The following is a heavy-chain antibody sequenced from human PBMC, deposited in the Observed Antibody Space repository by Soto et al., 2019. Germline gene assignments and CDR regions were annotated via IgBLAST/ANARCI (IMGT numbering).Heavy chain of an antibody. CDR3: ARAQTPTESDF. CDR1: GYTFINYG. Sequence: QIQLVQSEGEVRQPGASVKVSCKTSGYTFINYGVTWVRQRPGQGLEWMGWLNTYNANTKYAQKLQGRVTMNADTSASTAYVELRSLRSDDTAVYFCARAQTPTESDFWGQGTLVIVSS. J-gene: IGHJ4*02. CDR2: LNTYNANT. V-gene: IGHV1-18*01. D-gene: IGHD2-15*01.